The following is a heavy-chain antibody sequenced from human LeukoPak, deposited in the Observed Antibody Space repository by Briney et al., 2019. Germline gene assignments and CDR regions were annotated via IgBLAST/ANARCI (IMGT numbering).Heavy chain of an antibody. Sequence: PGGSLRLSCAASGLTFSSYAMVCVPQASGKGLEGSLVISGGGGNTYFPDPVKGRFTVSRDNSKNTLYLHMNSLRAEDKAVYYCAKSPLPSFSYGSAFDYWGQGTLVTVST. J-gene: IGHJ4*02. CDR3: AKSPLPSFSYGSAFDY. D-gene: IGHD5-18*01. V-gene: IGHV3-23*01. CDR2: ISGGGGNT. CDR1: GLTFSSYA.